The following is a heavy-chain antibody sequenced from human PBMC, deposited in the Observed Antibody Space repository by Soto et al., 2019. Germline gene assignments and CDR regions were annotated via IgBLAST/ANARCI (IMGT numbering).Heavy chain of an antibody. CDR3: ARDLRFRGFYGMDV. D-gene: IGHD3-10*01. CDR2: IYYTGSI. CDR1: GGSISSGGYY. J-gene: IGHJ6*02. V-gene: IGHV4-31*03. Sequence: QVQLQESGPGLVKPSQTLSLTYTVSGGSISSGGYYWTWIRQHPGKGLEWIGYIYYTGSIYYNPPLKSRVTISVDTSKNQFSLKLSSVTAADTAVYYCARDLRFRGFYGMDVWGQGTTVTVSS.